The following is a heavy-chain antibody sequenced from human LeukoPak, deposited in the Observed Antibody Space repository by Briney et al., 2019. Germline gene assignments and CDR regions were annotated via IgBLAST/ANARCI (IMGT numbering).Heavy chain of an antibody. D-gene: IGHD3-3*01. Sequence: SETLSLTCADYGGSFSGYYWSWIRQPPGKGLECIGEINHSGSTNYNPSLKSRVTISVDTSKNQFSLKLSSVTAADTAVYYCARVRGLDFWSGYYAHWGQGTLVTVSS. V-gene: IGHV4-34*01. CDR2: INHSGST. J-gene: IGHJ4*02. CDR1: GGSFSGYY. CDR3: ARVRGLDFWSGYYAH.